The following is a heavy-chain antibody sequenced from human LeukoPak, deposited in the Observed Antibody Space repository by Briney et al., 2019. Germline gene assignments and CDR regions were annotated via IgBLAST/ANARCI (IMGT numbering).Heavy chain of an antibody. V-gene: IGHV4-38-2*02. J-gene: IGHJ4*02. Sequence: SETLSLTCSVSGYSIRSDYFWGWIRQPPGKGLEWIGGIYHSGSTFYTPSLKSRGTISVDMAKNQFSLNLNSVTAADTAVYYCARGNDYWGQGTLVTVSS. CDR2: IYHSGST. CDR3: ARGNDY. CDR1: GYSIRSDYF.